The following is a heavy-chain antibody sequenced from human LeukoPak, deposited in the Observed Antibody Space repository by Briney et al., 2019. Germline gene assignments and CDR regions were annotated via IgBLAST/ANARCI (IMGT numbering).Heavy chain of an antibody. Sequence: ASVKVSCKASGYTFTGYYMHWVRQAPGKGLEWMGGFDPEDGETIYAQKFQGRVTMTEDTSTDTAYMELSSLRSEDTAVYYCATAHRITIFLRWYNWFDPWGQGTLVTVSS. CDR2: FDPEDGET. J-gene: IGHJ5*02. CDR3: ATAHRITIFLRWYNWFDP. CDR1: GYTFTGYY. D-gene: IGHD3-3*01. V-gene: IGHV1-24*01.